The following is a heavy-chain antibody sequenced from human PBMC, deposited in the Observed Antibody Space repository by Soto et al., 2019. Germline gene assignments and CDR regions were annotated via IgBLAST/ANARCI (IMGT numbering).Heavy chain of an antibody. CDR3: ARDRHPYSTKYYFDY. CDR2: ISGSGAYT. Sequence: PGGSLRLSCAASGFTFSTYAMNWVRQPPGKGLEWVSSISGSGAYTYYADSVQGRFTISRDNSKNTPNLQMNSLRAEDTAVYYCARDRHPYSTKYYFDYWGQGTLVTVSS. CDR1: GFTFSTYA. J-gene: IGHJ4*02. D-gene: IGHD2-2*01. V-gene: IGHV3-23*01.